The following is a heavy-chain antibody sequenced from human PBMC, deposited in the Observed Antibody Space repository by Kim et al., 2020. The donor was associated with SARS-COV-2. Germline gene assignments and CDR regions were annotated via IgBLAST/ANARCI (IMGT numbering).Heavy chain of an antibody. J-gene: IGHJ4*01. CDR3: ARGGSITGTTGPWVDY. D-gene: IGHD1-20*01. CDR2: IYYSGST. V-gene: IGHV4-59*01. CDR1: GGSISSYY. Sequence: SETLSLTCTVSGGSISSYYWSWIRQPPGKGLEWIGYIYYSGSTNYNPSLKSRVTISVDTSKNQFSLKLSSVTAADTAVYYCARGGSITGTTGPWVDYWG.